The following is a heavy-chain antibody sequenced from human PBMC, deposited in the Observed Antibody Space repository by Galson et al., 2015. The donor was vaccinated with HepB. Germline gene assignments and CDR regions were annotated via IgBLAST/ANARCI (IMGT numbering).Heavy chain of an antibody. J-gene: IGHJ4*02. Sequence: SVKVSCKASGYTFTSYYIHWVRQAPGQGLEWMGLINPSDGTTNDAQKFQARVSMTKDTSTSTLYMQLSSLTSEDTAVYYCVREYRGGLWDYWGQGTLVTVSS. CDR1: GYTFTSYY. CDR3: VREYRGGLWDY. V-gene: IGHV1-46*03. CDR2: INPSDGTT. D-gene: IGHD6-19*01.